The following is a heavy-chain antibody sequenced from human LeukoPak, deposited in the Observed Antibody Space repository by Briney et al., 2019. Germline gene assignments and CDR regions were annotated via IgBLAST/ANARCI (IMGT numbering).Heavy chain of an antibody. V-gene: IGHV4-59*01. D-gene: IGHD3-22*01. CDR2: IYYSGST. J-gene: IGHJ4*02. CDR1: GGSISSYY. CDR3: ARSPPYYYDSSGYYPPWDY. Sequence: SETLSLTCIVSGGSISSYYWSWIRQPPRKGLEWIGYIYYSGSTNYNPSLKSRVTISVDTSKNQFSLKLSSVTAADTAVYYCARSPPYYYDSSGYYPPWDYWGQGTLVTVSS.